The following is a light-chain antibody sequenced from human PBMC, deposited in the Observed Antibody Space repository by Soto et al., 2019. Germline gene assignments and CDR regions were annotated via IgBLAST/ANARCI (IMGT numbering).Light chain of an antibody. Sequence: EIVLTQSPATLALSPGQRATLSCRASQSVSGYLAWYQQKPGQAPRLLIYDTSNRAAGIPARFSGSGSGTDFTLTISSLEPEDFAVYYCHQRSNWPSTFGGGTKVEIK. CDR1: QSVSGY. CDR3: HQRSNWPST. J-gene: IGKJ4*02. V-gene: IGKV3-11*01. CDR2: DTS.